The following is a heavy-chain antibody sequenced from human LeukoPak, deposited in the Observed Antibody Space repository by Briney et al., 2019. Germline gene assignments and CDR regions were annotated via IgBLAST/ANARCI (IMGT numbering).Heavy chain of an antibody. CDR1: EFTFNSYS. CDR2: ISNSSNYI. CDR3: ARVWFGEFNAFDI. V-gene: IGHV3-21*01. Sequence: TGGSLRLSCAASEFTFNSYSLIWVRQALGKGLEWVSSISNSSNYIKYADSVRGRFTISRDNAKNSLYLQMNSLRAEDTAVYYCARVWFGEFNAFDIWGRGTMVTVSS. J-gene: IGHJ3*02. D-gene: IGHD3-10*01.